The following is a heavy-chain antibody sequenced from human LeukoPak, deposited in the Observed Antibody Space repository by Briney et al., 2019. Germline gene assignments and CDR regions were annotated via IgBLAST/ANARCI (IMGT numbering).Heavy chain of an antibody. D-gene: IGHD6-13*01. CDR1: GFTFSSYA. CDR2: ISSNGGST. J-gene: IGHJ4*03. V-gene: IGHV3-64D*06. CDR3: VKAGDSSSWQFDY. Sequence: GGSLRLSCSASGFTFSSYAMHWVRQAPGKGLEYVSAISSNGGSTYYADSVKGRFTISRGNSKNTLYLQMSRLRAEDTAVYYCVKAGDSSSWQFDYWGQGTLVTVSS.